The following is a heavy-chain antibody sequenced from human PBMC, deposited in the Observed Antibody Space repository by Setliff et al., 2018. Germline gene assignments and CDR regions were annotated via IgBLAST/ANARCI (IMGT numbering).Heavy chain of an antibody. CDR3: AKSGGDHCCPLYHHYYMDV. D-gene: IGHD2-21*02. V-gene: IGHV3-74*01. J-gene: IGHJ6*03. CDR2: TNNDGSTI. CDR1: GFTFSSYW. Sequence: GGSLRLSCAASGFTFSSYWMHWVRQAPGKGLVWVSRTNNDGSTINHADSVMGRFTISRDDARNSLYLQMNRLSPEDTAVYYCAKSGGDHCCPLYHHYYMDVWGTGTTVTVSS.